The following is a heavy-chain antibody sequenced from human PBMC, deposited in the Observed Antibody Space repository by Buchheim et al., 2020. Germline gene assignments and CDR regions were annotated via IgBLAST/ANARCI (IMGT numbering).Heavy chain of an antibody. CDR2: MNPNSGNT. CDR3: ARGDCSSTSCYVLYYGMDV. J-gene: IGHJ6*02. Sequence: QVQLVQSGAEVKKPGASVKVSCKASGYTFTSYDINWVRQATGQGLEWMGWMNPNSGNTGYAQKFQGRVTMTRNTSISTDYMELSSLRSEDTAVYYCARGDCSSTSCYVLYYGMDVWGQGTT. D-gene: IGHD2-2*01. V-gene: IGHV1-8*01. CDR1: GYTFTSYD.